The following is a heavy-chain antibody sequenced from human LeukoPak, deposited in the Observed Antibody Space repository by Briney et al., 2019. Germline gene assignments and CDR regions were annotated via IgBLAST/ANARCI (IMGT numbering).Heavy chain of an antibody. CDR1: GFTFSSYA. D-gene: IGHD6-19*01. J-gene: IGHJ4*02. Sequence: PGRSLRLSCAASGFTFSSYAMHWVRQAPGKGLEWVAVISYDGSNKYYADSVKGRFTISRDNSKNTLYLQMNSLRAEDTAVYYCERTFYSSGTGVPIYYWGQGTLVTVSS. CDR2: ISYDGSNK. V-gene: IGHV3-30-3*01. CDR3: ERTFYSSGTGVPIYY.